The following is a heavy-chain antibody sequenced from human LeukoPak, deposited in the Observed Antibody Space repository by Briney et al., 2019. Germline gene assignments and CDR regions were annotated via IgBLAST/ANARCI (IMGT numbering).Heavy chain of an antibody. Sequence: GASVKVSCKASGYTFTGYYMHWVRQAPGQGLEWMGWINPNSGGTNYAQKFQGRVTMTRDTSISTAYMELSRLRSDDTAVYYCARDYNYGDYEAFDIWGQGTMVTVSS. CDR2: INPNSGGT. CDR3: ARDYNYGDYEAFDI. V-gene: IGHV1-2*02. J-gene: IGHJ3*02. CDR1: GYTFTGYY. D-gene: IGHD4-17*01.